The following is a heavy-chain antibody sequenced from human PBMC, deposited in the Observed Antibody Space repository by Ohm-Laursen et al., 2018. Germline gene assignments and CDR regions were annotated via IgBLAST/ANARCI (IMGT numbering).Heavy chain of an antibody. D-gene: IGHD2-15*01. CDR3: TTRIVVGYCSGGTCPLTKLDY. CDR2: IKSKTDGGTT. J-gene: IGHJ4*02. Sequence: SLRLSCAASGFTFSNAWMSWVRQAPGKGLEWVGRIKSKTDGGTTDYAAPVKGRFTISRDDSKNTLYLQMNSLKTEDTAVYYCTTRIVVGYCSGGTCPLTKLDYWGQGTLVTVSS. CDR1: GFTFSNAW. V-gene: IGHV3-15*01.